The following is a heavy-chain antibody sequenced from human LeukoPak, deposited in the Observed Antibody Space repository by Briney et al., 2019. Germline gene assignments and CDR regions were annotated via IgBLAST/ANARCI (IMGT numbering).Heavy chain of an antibody. CDR1: GYSFTSYW. Sequence: GESLKISCKGSGYSFTSYWIGWVRQMPGKGLEWMRIIYPGDSDTRYSLSFQGQVTISADKSISTAYLQWSSLKASDTVMYKRARAYEILTGFLYAFDIWGQGTMVTVSS. D-gene: IGHD3-9*01. J-gene: IGHJ3*02. CDR2: IYPGDSDT. V-gene: IGHV5-51*01. CDR3: ARAYEILTGFLYAFDI.